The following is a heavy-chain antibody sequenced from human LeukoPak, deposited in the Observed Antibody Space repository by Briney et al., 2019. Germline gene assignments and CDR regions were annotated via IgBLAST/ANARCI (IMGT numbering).Heavy chain of an antibody. D-gene: IGHD4-17*01. J-gene: IGHJ4*02. Sequence: SETLSLTCAVYGGSFSGYYWSWIRQPPGKGLEWIGEINHSGSTNYNPSLKSRVTISVDTSKNQFSLKLSSVTAADTAVYYCAIPDLDYGDYVGWYFDYWGQGTLVTVSS. CDR2: INHSGST. V-gene: IGHV4-34*01. CDR1: GGSFSGYY. CDR3: AIPDLDYGDYVGWYFDY.